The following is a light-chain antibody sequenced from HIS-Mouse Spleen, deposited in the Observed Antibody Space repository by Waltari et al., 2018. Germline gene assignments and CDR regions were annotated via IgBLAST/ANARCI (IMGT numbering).Light chain of an antibody. J-gene: IGLJ3*02. Sequence: QSALTQPASASGSPGQSPTISCSGTSTAVWSYNLVSWYQQHPAKPPKLMIYDGSKRPSGVANRFSGCKSGNAASLTISWLQAEDEADYYCCSYAGSSTWVFGGGTKLTVL. CDR1: STAVWSYNL. V-gene: IGLV2-23*01. CDR2: DGS. CDR3: CSYAGSSTWV.